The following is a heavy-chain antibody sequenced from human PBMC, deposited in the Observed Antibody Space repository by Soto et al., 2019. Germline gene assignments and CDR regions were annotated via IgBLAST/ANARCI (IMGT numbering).Heavy chain of an antibody. CDR2: IIPILGIA. Sequence: QVQLVQSGAEVKKPGSSVKVSCKASGGTFSSYTISWVRQAPGQGLEWMGRIIPILGIANYAQKFQGRVTITADKSTSTADMELSSLRSDDPAVYYCARAPFYGSGSYSNWFDPWGQGTLVTVSS. CDR3: ARAPFYGSGSYSNWFDP. D-gene: IGHD3-10*01. CDR1: GGTFSSYT. V-gene: IGHV1-69*02. J-gene: IGHJ5*02.